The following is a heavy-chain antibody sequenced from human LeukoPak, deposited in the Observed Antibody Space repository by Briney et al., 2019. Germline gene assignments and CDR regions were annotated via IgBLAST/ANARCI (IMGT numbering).Heavy chain of an antibody. CDR3: ARGVENYYGSGSYGFPDY. CDR2: ISSSSSYI. J-gene: IGHJ4*02. Sequence: GGSLRLSCAASGFTFSSYSMNWVRQAPGKGLEWVSSISSSSSYIYYADSVKGRFTISRDNAKNSLYLQMNSLRSEDMAVYYCARGVENYYGSGSYGFPDYWGQGTLVTVSS. D-gene: IGHD3-10*01. CDR1: GFTFSSYS. V-gene: IGHV3-21*01.